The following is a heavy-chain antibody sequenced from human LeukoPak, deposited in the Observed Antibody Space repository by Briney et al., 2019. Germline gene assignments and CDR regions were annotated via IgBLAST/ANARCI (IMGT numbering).Heavy chain of an antibody. CDR1: GGSFSGYY. CDR2: INHSGST. V-gene: IGHV4-34*01. CDR3: AREVNWNYGYYYYYYMDV. D-gene: IGHD1-7*01. Sequence: PSETLSLTCAVYGGSFSGYYWSWIRQPPGKGLEWIGEINHSGSTNYNPSLKSRVTISVDTSKNQFSLKLSPVTAADTAVYYCAREVNWNYGYYYYYYMDVWGKGTTVTVSS. J-gene: IGHJ6*03.